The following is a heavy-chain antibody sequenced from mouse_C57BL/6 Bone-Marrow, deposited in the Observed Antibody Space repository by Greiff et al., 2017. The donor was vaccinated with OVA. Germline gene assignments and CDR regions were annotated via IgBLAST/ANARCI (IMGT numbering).Heavy chain of an antibody. Sequence: EVKVVESGGGLVQPGGSLKLSCAASGFTFSDYYMYWVRQTPEKRLAWVAYISNGGGSTYYPDTVKGRFTISRDNAKNTLYLQMSRLKSEDTAMYYCASTITTVPYWYFDVWGTGTTVTVSS. CDR3: ASTITTVPYWYFDV. CDR2: ISNGGGST. V-gene: IGHV5-12*01. CDR1: GFTFSDYY. J-gene: IGHJ1*03. D-gene: IGHD1-1*01.